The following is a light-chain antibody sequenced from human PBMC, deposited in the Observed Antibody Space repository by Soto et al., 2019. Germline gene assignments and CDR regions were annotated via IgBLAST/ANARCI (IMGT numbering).Light chain of an antibody. V-gene: IGLV2-14*01. CDR3: SSYTSSGTRV. CDR1: SSDVGGYNY. Sequence: QSALTQPASVSGSPGQSITISCTGTSSDVGGYNYVSWYQQHPGKAPKLMIYDDSNRPSGVSNRFSGSKSGTTASLTISGIQSEVGVDYYSSSYTSSGTRVFGGGTKFTVL. J-gene: IGLJ2*01. CDR2: DDS.